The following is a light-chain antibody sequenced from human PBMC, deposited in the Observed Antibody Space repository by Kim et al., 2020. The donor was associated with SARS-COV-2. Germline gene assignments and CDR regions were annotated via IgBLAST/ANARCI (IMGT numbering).Light chain of an antibody. CDR3: TSYTSRDTLV. Sequence: GQSITISCTGTSSDVGAYNYVSWYQQHPGKAPRLMIYDVTNRPSGVSNRFSGSKSGNTAYLTISGLQAEDEADYYCTSYTSRDTLVFGGGTQLTVL. V-gene: IGLV2-14*03. CDR2: DVT. CDR1: SSDVGAYNY. J-gene: IGLJ3*02.